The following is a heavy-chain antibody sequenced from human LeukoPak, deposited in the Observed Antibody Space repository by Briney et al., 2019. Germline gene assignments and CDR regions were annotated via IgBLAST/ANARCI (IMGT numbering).Heavy chain of an antibody. J-gene: IGHJ4*02. D-gene: IGHD6-13*01. CDR2: ISSSGSTI. CDR3: ARDGAAAAAYFDY. CDR1: GCTFSDYY. V-gene: IGHV3-11*01. Sequence: VVALRLSCAASGCTFSDYYMSWIRQAPGKGLEWVGYISSSGSTIYYADSVKGRFTISRAHAKNSLYLQMNSLRAEDTAVYYCARDGAAAAAYFDYWGQGTLVTVSS.